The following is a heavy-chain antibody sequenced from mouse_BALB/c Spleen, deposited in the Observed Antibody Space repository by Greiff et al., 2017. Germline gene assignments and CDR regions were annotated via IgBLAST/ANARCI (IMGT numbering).Heavy chain of an antibody. CDR2: ISYSGST. V-gene: IGHV3-2*02. Sequence: EVKLMESGPGLVKPSQSLSLTCTVTGYSITSDYAWNWIRQFPGNKLEWMGYISYSGSTSYNPSLKSRISITRDTSKNQFFLQLNSVTTEDTATYYCARSGYGYDYDNYAMDYWGQGTSVTVSS. CDR3: ARSGYGYDYDNYAMDY. CDR1: GYSITSDYA. J-gene: IGHJ4*01. D-gene: IGHD2-4*01.